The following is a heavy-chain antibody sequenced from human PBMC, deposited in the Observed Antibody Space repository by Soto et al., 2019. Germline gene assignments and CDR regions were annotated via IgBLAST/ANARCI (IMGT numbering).Heavy chain of an antibody. J-gene: IGHJ4*02. CDR2: MSYDENRK. V-gene: IGHV3-30-3*01. CDR1: GFTFSSYS. Sequence: QVQLVESGGGVVQPGRSLRLSCAASGFTFSSYSMHWVRQAPGKGLEWVEAMSYDENRKYFADSVKGRFSISRDNSKNTRAMQKNSLRHEDAAVYYWRRGRTVNVRDEFNSWVEGTLATGSS. CDR3: RRGRTVNVRDEFNS. D-gene: IGHD3-10*02.